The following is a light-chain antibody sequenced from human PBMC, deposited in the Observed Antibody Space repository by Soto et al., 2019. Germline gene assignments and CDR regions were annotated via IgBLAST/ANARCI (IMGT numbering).Light chain of an antibody. V-gene: IGLV2-14*01. Sequence: QSAPTQPASVSGSPGQSITISCTGTSRDVGGYNSVSWYQQHPGKAPKLMIYEVTNRPSGVSNRFSGSKSGNTASLTISGLQAEDEADYYCSSYTSSSTYVFGTGTKVTVL. J-gene: IGLJ1*01. CDR3: SSYTSSSTYV. CDR1: SRDVGGYNS. CDR2: EVT.